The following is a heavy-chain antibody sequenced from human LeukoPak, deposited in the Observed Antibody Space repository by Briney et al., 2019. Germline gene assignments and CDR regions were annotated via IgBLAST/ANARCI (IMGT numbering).Heavy chain of an antibody. D-gene: IGHD6-19*01. CDR2: IYSGGST. Sequence: GGSLRLSCAASGFTVSSNYMSWVRQAPGKGLEWVSVIYSGGSTYYADSVKGRFTISRDNSKNTLYLQMNSLRAEDTAVYYCARGHHSSGWYANDYWGQGTLVTVSS. CDR3: ARGHHSSGWYANDY. CDR1: GFTVSSNY. V-gene: IGHV3-53*01. J-gene: IGHJ4*02.